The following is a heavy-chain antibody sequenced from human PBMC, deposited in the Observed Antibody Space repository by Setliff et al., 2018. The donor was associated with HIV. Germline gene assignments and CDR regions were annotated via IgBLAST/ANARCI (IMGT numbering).Heavy chain of an antibody. Sequence: SVKVSCKASGGSFNDYAISWVRQAPGQGLEWMGGIIPSVTIANYAQKFQVRVTITADKFTTTAYMELRGLRSEDTAVYYCASGWSEDATNVKVEYFQHWGQGTLVTVSS. CDR1: GGSFNDYA. CDR2: IIPSVTIA. V-gene: IGHV1-69*10. CDR3: ASGWSEDATNVKVEYFQH. J-gene: IGHJ1*01. D-gene: IGHD1-1*01.